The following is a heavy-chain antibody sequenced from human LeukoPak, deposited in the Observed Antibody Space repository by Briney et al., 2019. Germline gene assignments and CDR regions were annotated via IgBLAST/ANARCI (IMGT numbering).Heavy chain of an antibody. CDR2: IDPSDSYT. D-gene: IGHD2-21*02. J-gene: IGHJ1*01. V-gene: IGHV5-10-1*01. CDR1: GYSFTSYW. CDR3: ASLYCGGDRYPPAEYFQH. Sequence: GESLRISCKGSGYSFTSYWISWVRQMPGKGLEWMGRIDPSDSYTNYSPSFQGHVTISADKSISTAYLQWSSLKASDTAMYYCASLYCGGDRYPPAEYFQHWDQGTLVTVSS.